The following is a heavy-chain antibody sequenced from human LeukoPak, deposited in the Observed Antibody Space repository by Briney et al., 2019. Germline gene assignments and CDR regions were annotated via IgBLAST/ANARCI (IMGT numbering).Heavy chain of an antibody. Sequence: GGSLRLSCAASGFTFSSYAFHWVRQAPGKGLEWVAVISGDGTSQKYADSVKGRFPISRDDSKNTLYLQMNSLSAEDTAVYYCARRHYYGSGNYKGNGMDVWGQGTTVTVSS. CDR3: ARRHYYGSGNYKGNGMDV. D-gene: IGHD3-10*01. J-gene: IGHJ6*02. CDR2: ISGDGTSQ. CDR1: GFTFSSYA. V-gene: IGHV3-30*04.